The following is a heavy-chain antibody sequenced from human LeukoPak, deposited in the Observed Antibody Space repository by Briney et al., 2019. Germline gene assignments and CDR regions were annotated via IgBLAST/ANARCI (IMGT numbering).Heavy chain of an antibody. D-gene: IGHD2-2*01. CDR2: IITIFGTA. CDR3: AREYCSSTSCYVRYFDY. J-gene: IGHJ4*02. CDR1: GGTFSSYA. Sequence: SVKVSCKASGGTFSSYAISWVRQAPGQGRAWMGGIITIFGTANYAQKFQGRVTITADESTSTAYMELSSLRSEDTAVYYCAREYCSSTSCYVRYFDYWGQGTLVTVSS. V-gene: IGHV1-69*13.